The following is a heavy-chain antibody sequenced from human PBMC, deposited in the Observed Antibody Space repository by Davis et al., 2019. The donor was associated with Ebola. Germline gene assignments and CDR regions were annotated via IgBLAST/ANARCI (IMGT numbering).Heavy chain of an antibody. D-gene: IGHD5-12*01. V-gene: IGHV1-2*02. Sequence: AASVKVSCKASGYTFTGYYMHWVRQAPGQGLEWMGWINPNSGGTNYAQKFQGRVTITADKSTSTAYMELSSLRSEDTAVYYCARDLHAPYSGYNQVDDYWGQGTLVTVSS. J-gene: IGHJ4*02. CDR1: GYTFTGYY. CDR3: ARDLHAPYSGYNQVDDY. CDR2: INPNSGGT.